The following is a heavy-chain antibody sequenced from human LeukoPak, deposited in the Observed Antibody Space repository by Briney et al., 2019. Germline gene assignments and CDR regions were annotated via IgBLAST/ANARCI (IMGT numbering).Heavy chain of an antibody. CDR3: ARVCNAGSNTSGYDYYDGMYG. CDR2: LSHSGSN. D-gene: IGHD2-2*01. Sequence: SDTLSHTCAVYGGSFSAYYWSWLRPPPGKGLEWIGELSHSGSNNHNPSLKSRVTISVDKSKNQFSLKLSSVTAAYAALYYCARVCNAGSNTSGYDYYDGMYGWGKGTTVTVSS. J-gene: IGHJ6*04. CDR1: GGSFSAYY. V-gene: IGHV4-34*01.